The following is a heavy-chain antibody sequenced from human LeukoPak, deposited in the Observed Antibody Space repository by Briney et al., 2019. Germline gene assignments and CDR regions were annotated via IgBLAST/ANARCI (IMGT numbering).Heavy chain of an antibody. CDR2: ISSSGSTI. V-gene: IGHV3-48*03. CDR1: GFTFSSYE. D-gene: IGHD6-13*01. Sequence: GGSLRLSCAASGFTFSSYEMNWVRQAPGKGLEWVSYISSSGSTIYYADSVKGRFTISRDNAKNSLYLQMNSLRAEDTAVYYCARVPLGIAAAGHDAFDIWGQGTMVTVSS. J-gene: IGHJ3*02. CDR3: ARVPLGIAAAGHDAFDI.